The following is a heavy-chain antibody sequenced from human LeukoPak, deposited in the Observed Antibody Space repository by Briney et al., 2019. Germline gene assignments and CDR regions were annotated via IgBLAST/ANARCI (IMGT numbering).Heavy chain of an antibody. J-gene: IGHJ4*02. CDR1: GFTFSSYW. Sequence: GGSLRLFCEVSGFTFSSYWMSWVRQAPGKGLEWVAIISYDGGEIYYVDSVKGRFTLSRDNAKSSVYLQMNSLRAEDAAVYYCARDKPRGSYDGSIFDSWGQGTLVTVSS. CDR3: ARDKPRGSYDGSIFDS. V-gene: IGHV3-7*01. D-gene: IGHD3-16*01. CDR2: ISYDGGEI.